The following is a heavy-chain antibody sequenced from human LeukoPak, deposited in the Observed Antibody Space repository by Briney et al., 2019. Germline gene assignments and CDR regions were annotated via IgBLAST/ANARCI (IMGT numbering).Heavy chain of an antibody. CDR1: GGSISSSNW. CDR2: IYHSGST. V-gene: IGHV4-4*02. J-gene: IGHJ4*02. D-gene: IGHD5-18*01. Sequence: SETLSLTCAVSGGSISSSNWWSWVRPPPGKGLEWIGEIYHSGSTNYNPSLKSRVTMSVDKSKNQFSLKLNSVTAADTALYYCARQAWIQLWPGGFDYWGQGTLVTVSS. CDR3: ARQAWIQLWPGGFDY.